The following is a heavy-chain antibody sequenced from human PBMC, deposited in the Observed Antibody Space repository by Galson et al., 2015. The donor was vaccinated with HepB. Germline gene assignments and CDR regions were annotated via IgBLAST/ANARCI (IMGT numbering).Heavy chain of an antibody. J-gene: IGHJ3*02. CDR3: ARHYGDYAAFDI. CDR2: ISAYNGNT. D-gene: IGHD4-17*01. CDR1: GYAFTTYG. Sequence: SVKVSCKASGYAFTTYGFTWVRQAPGQGLEWMGWISAYNGNTNYAQKLQGRVSMTTDTSTSTAYMELRSLRSDDTAVYYCARHYGDYAAFDIWGQGTMVTVSS. V-gene: IGHV1-18*01.